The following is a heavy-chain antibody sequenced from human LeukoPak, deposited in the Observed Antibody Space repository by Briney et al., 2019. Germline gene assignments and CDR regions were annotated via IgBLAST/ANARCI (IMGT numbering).Heavy chain of an antibody. CDR2: ITPSGGST. CDR3: ARPIEYGSGSYMRAFDI. CDR1: GFTLTRYY. V-gene: IGHV1-46*01. Sequence: ASVYVSCTPSGFTLTRYYMHSVRQAPGQRHEWIGIITPSGGSTSYAQKFQGRVTMTRDMSTSTVYMELSSLRSDDTAVYYCARPIEYGSGSYMRAFDIWGQGTMVTVSS. D-gene: IGHD3-10*01. J-gene: IGHJ3*02.